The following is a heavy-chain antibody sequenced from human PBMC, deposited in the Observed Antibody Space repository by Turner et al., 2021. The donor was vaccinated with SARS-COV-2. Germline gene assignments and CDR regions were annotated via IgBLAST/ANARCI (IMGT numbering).Heavy chain of an antibody. CDR2: ISYDGSNK. D-gene: IGHD3-3*01. J-gene: IGHJ4*02. CDR1: GFTFSTYA. CDR3: ARARGSTYYSAFDY. Sequence: QVQLVESGGGVVQPGRSLRLSCAASGFTFSTYAMHWVRQAPGKGLEWVAVISYDGSNKYYADAVKGRFTISRGNSKNTLYLQMNSLRAEDTAVYYCARARGSTYYSAFDYWGQETLVTVSS. V-gene: IGHV3-30-3*01.